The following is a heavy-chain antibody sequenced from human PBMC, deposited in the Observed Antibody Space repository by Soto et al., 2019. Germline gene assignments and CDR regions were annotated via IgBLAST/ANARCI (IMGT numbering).Heavy chain of an antibody. J-gene: IGHJ5*02. CDR2: IYDRGNT. V-gene: IGHV4-59*08. CDR1: GASFTSYY. CDR3: ARGRHWFGP. Sequence: SEALSLTGTVSGASFTSYYWNWIRQPPGKGLEWIGQIYDRGNTNYNPPLESRVAISTYTSKNQVSLTLTAVNAADTAVYFCARGRHWFGPWGQGTLVTVS.